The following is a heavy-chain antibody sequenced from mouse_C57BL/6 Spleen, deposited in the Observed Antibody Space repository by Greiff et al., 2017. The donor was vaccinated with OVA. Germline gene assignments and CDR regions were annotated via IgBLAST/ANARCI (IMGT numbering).Heavy chain of an antibody. CDR3: AGGYDYYYAMDY. CDR2: IYPGSGNT. J-gene: IGHJ4*01. Sequence: VQLQQSGPELVKPGASVKISCKASGYSFTSYYIHWVKQRPGQGLEWIGWIYPGSGNTKYNEKFKSKATLTVDTSSSTAYMQLSSLTSEDSAVYYCAGGYDYYYAMDYWGQGTSVTVSS. D-gene: IGHD2-2*01. V-gene: IGHV1-66*01. CDR1: GYSFTSYY.